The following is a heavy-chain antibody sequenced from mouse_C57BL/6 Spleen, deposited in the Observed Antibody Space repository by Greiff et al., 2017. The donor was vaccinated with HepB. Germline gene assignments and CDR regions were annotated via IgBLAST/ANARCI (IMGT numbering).Heavy chain of an antibody. CDR3: ARLRRGAY. V-gene: IGHV1-61*01. Sequence: VQLQQSGAELVRPGSSVKLSCKASGYTFTSYWMEWVKQRPGQGLEWIGNIYPSDSETHYNQKFKDKSTLTVDKSSSTAYMQLSSLTSEDSAVYYCARLRRGAYWGQGTLVTVSA. D-gene: IGHD1-1*01. CDR1: GYTFTSYW. CDR2: IYPSDSET. J-gene: IGHJ3*01.